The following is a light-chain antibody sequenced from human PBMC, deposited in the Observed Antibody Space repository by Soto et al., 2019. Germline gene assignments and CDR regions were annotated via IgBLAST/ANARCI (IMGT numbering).Light chain of an antibody. CDR2: KAS. V-gene: IGKV1-5*03. Sequence: DIQMTQSPSTLSASVGDRVTITCRASQSVSIWLAWYQQKPGKAPNLLIYKASSLESGVPSRFSASGSGTEFTLTITSLQPDDFATYYCQHYDGYSGLNFGGGTKVEIK. CDR3: QHYDGYSGLN. J-gene: IGKJ4*01. CDR1: QSVSIW.